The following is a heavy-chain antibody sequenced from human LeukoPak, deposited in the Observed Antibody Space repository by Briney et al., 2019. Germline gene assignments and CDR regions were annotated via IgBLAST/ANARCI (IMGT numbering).Heavy chain of an antibody. CDR3: ARISCSRSSCYGVYDY. CDR1: GFTFSDYW. D-gene: IGHD2-15*01. CDR2: IRQDGSEK. J-gene: IGHJ4*02. Sequence: GGSLRLSCAASGFTFSDYWMTWVRQAPGKGLEWVAKIRQDGSEKYHVDSVKGRFTISRDNAKNSVYLQMNSLRAEDTAVYYCARISCSRSSCYGVYDYWGQGSLVIVSS. V-gene: IGHV3-7*01.